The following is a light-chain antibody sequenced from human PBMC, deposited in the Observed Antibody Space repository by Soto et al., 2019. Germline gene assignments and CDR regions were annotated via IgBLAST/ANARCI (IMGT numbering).Light chain of an antibody. V-gene: IGLV2-14*01. CDR1: SSDIGVYDF. CDR2: DVS. J-gene: IGLJ2*01. Sequence: QSVLTQPASVSGSPGQSITISCTGTSSDIGVYDFVSWYQQHPAKAPKLLIYDVSYRPSGVSDRFSGSKSGNTASLTISGLQAEDEADYYFCSYTSSSTVLFGGGTKLTVL. CDR3: CSYTSSSTVL.